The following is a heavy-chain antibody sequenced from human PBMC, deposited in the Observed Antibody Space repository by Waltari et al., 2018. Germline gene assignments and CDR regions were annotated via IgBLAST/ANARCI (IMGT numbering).Heavy chain of an antibody. Sequence: QVQLQESGTGLVKPSETLSLTWTVSGGSISRYYWSWIGQPAGKGLGWIGYIYYSGRSTYVPSLYSRVTISVDPSTTQFSLLLIALTAADTPVHYCARGAASLTGLYFYFYSLDVWVKGTTVTVSS. V-gene: IGHV4-59*01. J-gene: IGHJ6*03. CDR3: ARGAASLTGLYFYFYSLDV. CDR2: IYYSGRS. D-gene: IGHD7-27*01. CDR1: GGSISRYY.